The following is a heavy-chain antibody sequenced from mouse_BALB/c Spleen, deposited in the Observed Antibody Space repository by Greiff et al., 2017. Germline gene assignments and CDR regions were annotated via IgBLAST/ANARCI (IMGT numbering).Heavy chain of an antibody. J-gene: IGHJ2*01. CDR2: ISYSGST. Sequence: EVQLQESGPGLVKPSQSLSLTCTVTGYSITSDYAWNWIRQFPGNKLEWMGYISYSGSTSYNPSLKSRISITRDTSKNQFFLQLNSVTTEDTATYYCARSVTFFDYWGQGTTLTVSS. CDR1: GYSITSDYA. V-gene: IGHV3-2*02. D-gene: IGHD2-1*01. CDR3: ARSVTFFDY.